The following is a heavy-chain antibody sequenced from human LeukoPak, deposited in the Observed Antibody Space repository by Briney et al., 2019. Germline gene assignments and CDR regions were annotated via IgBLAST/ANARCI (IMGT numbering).Heavy chain of an antibody. CDR2: ISGSGVAT. Sequence: QPGESLRLSCAASGFTFSSYAVSWVRQASGKGLEWVSSISGSGVATYSADSVKGRFTISRDNSKNTLYLQMSSLRAEDTAVYYCAKDWGYSSSQGYYFDYWGQGTLVTVSS. CDR1: GFTFSSYA. V-gene: IGHV3-23*01. CDR3: AKDWGYSSSQGYYFDY. D-gene: IGHD6-13*01. J-gene: IGHJ4*02.